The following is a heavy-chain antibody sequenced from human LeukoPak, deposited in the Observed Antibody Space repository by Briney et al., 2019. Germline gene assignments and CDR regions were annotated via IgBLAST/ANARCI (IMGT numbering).Heavy chain of an antibody. CDR3: ARLEHARGYGSGIIDY. J-gene: IGHJ4*02. V-gene: IGHV3-21*01. CDR1: GFTFSSYS. CDR2: ISSSSSYI. Sequence: PGGSLRLSCAASGFTFSSYSMNWVRQAPGKGLEWVSSISSSSSYIYYADSVKGRFTISRDNAKNSLYLQMNSLRAEDTAVYYCARLEHARGYGSGIIDYWGQGTLVTVSS. D-gene: IGHD3-10*01.